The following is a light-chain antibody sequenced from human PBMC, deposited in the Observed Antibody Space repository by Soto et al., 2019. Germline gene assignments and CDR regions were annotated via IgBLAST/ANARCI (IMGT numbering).Light chain of an antibody. CDR1: SSDVSGYNY. J-gene: IGLJ2*01. CDR2: DVS. CDR3: SSYTSSSIPVV. Sequence: QSALTQPASVSGSPGQSITISCTGTSSDVSGYNYVSWYQQHPGKAPKLMIYDVSNRPSGVSNRFSGSKSGNTASLTISGLQAEDEADYYCSSYTSSSIPVVFGGGTKLTVL. V-gene: IGLV2-14*01.